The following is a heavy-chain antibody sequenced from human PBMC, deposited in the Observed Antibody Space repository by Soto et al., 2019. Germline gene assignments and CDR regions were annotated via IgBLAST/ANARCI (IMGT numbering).Heavy chain of an antibody. Sequence: QVQLVQSGAEVKKPGSSVKVSCKASGGTFSSYAISWVRQAPEQGLEWMGGIIPIFGTANYAQKFQGRVTITADESTSTAYMELSSLRSEDTAVYYCARDGYSTPERYYGMDVWGQGTTVTVSS. CDR1: GGTFSSYA. CDR2: IIPIFGTA. V-gene: IGHV1-69*12. D-gene: IGHD4-4*01. CDR3: ARDGYSTPERYYGMDV. J-gene: IGHJ6*02.